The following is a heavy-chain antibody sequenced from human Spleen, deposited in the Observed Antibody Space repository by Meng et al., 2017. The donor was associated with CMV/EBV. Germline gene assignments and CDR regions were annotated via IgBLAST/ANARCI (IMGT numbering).Heavy chain of an antibody. Sequence: KVSCKGFGYSFPNYWIGWVRQMPGKGLEWMAIIYPGDSDTRYSPSFQGQVTISADKSISTAYLQWSSLKASDTAMYYCARQGLNNYYDSSGYYSDYWGQGTLVTAPQ. D-gene: IGHD3-22*01. J-gene: IGHJ4*02. CDR3: ARQGLNNYYDSSGYYSDY. CDR2: IYPGDSDT. CDR1: GYSFPNYW. V-gene: IGHV5-51*01.